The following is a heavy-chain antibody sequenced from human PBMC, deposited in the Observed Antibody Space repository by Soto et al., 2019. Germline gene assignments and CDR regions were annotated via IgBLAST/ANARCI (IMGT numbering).Heavy chain of an antibody. J-gene: IGHJ6*02. Sequence: EVQLVESGGGLVQPGGSLRLPCAASGFTFSDHYMDWVRQAPGKGLEWVGRTRNKANSDTTEYAASVKGRFTISRDDSKNLLFLQMNSLKTEDTGVYYCAREHRSGPYYYGLAVWGQGTTVTVSS. CDR3: AREHRSGPYYYGLAV. CDR2: TRNKANSDTT. D-gene: IGHD2-15*01. CDR1: GFTFSDHY. V-gene: IGHV3-72*01.